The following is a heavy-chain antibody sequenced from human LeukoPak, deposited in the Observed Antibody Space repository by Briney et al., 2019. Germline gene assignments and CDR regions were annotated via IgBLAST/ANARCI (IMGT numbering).Heavy chain of an antibody. CDR3: ASGRYIYGPDAFDI. CDR1: GGSITSGTYS. J-gene: IGHJ3*02. V-gene: IGHV4-31*11. D-gene: IGHD5-18*01. Sequence: PSETLSLTCGVSGGSITSGTYSWSWIRQHPGKGLEWIGYIYNSGSTYYNTSLKSRVSISLDTSKNQFSLKLTSVTAADTAVYYCASGRYIYGPDAFDIWGQGTMVTVSS. CDR2: IYNSGST.